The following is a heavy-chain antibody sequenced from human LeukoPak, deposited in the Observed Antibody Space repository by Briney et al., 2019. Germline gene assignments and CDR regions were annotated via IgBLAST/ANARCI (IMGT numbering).Heavy chain of an antibody. D-gene: IGHD6-6*01. CDR3: AVSSSSDY. CDR2: ISAYNGNT. CDR1: GYIFTNHD. V-gene: IGHV1-18*01. J-gene: IGHJ4*02. Sequence: GASVKVSCKATGYIFTNHDITWVRQAPGQGLEWMGWISAYNGNTNYAQKLQGRVSMTTDTSTNTAYMELRSLRSDDTAVYYCAVSSSSDYWGQGTLVTVS.